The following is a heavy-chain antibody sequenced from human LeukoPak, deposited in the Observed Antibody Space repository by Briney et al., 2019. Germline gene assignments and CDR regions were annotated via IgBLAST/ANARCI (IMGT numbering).Heavy chain of an antibody. CDR2: INPDNGGT. D-gene: IGHD5-12*01. CDR1: GYTFTGYY. J-gene: IGHJ4*02. CDR3: ARDPSNSGYDYLYYFDY. Sequence: ASVKVSCKASGYTFTGYYMHWVRQGPGQGLEWMGWINPDNGGTNYAQKFQGRVTMTRDMSIRTAYMELSRLRSDDTAVYYCARDPSNSGYDYLYYFDYWGQGTLVTVSS. V-gene: IGHV1-2*02.